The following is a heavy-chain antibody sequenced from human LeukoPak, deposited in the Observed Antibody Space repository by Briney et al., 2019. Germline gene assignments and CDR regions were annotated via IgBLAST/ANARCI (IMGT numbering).Heavy chain of an antibody. V-gene: IGHV1-2*02. CDR2: INPNSGGT. CDR1: GYTFTGYY. CDR3: ARDFAGLDIAAAGTNDY. J-gene: IGHJ4*02. Sequence: ASAKVSCKASGYTFTGYYMHWVRQAPGQGLEWMGWINPNSGGTNYAQKFQGRVTMTRDTSISTAYMELSRLRSDDTAVYYCARDFAGLDIAAAGTNDYWGQGTLVTVSS. D-gene: IGHD6-13*01.